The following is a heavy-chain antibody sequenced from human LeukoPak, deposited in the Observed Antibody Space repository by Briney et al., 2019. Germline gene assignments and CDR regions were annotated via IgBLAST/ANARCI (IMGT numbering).Heavy chain of an antibody. CDR2: IYYSGST. D-gene: IGHD4-17*01. Sequence: SETLSLTCTVSGGSISSGGYYWSWIGQHPGKGLEWIGYIYYSGSTYYNPSLKSRVTISVDTSKNQFSLKLSSVTAADTAVYYCARVELDYVRAIDYWGQGTLVTVSS. CDR3: ARVELDYVRAIDY. CDR1: GGSISSGGYY. J-gene: IGHJ4*02. V-gene: IGHV4-31*03.